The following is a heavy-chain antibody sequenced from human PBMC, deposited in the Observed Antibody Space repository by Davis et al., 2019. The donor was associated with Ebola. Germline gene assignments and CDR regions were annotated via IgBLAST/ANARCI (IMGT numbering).Heavy chain of an antibody. J-gene: IGHJ6*03. CDR3: ARDREEAYSYGILYYYYYYYMDV. CDR1: GYTFTSYY. D-gene: IGHD5-18*01. V-gene: IGHV1-46*01. Sequence: ASVKVSCKASGYTFTSYYMHWVRQAPGQGLEWMGIINPSGGSTSYAQKFQGRVTMTRDTSTSTVYMELSSLRSEDTAVYYCARDREEAYSYGILYYYYYYYMDVWGKGTTVTVSS. CDR2: INPSGGST.